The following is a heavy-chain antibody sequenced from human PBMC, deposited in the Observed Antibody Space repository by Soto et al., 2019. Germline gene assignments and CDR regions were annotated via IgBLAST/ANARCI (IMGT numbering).Heavy chain of an antibody. CDR1: GYSFTSYW. D-gene: IGHD3-10*01. J-gene: IGHJ6*04. CDR3: ARYIMVPTEVYYYYYGMDV. CDR2: IYPGDSDT. V-gene: IGHV5-51*01. Sequence: GESLKISCKGSGYSFTSYWIGWVRQMPGKGLEWMGIIYPGDSDTRYSPSFQGQVTISADKSISTAYLQWSSLKASDTAMYYCARYIMVPTEVYYYYYGMDVWGKGTTVTVS.